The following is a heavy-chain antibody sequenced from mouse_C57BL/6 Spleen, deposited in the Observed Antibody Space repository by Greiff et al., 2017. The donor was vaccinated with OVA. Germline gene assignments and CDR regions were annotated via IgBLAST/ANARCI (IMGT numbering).Heavy chain of an antibody. CDR2: INPSTSDT. CDR1: GYTFTSYC. V-gene: IGHV1-74*01. CDR3: ASTRYTTAYYELEY. Sequence: QVQLQQPGPELVKPGASVKMSCKASGYTFTSYCLPWVKQRPGQSLEWIGVINPSTSDTNYNQKFKGKATWTVDKSSSTAYMQLSSLTSEDSAVYYCASTRYTTAYYELEYWGTGTSVTVSS. J-gene: IGHJ1*03. D-gene: IGHD1-2*01.